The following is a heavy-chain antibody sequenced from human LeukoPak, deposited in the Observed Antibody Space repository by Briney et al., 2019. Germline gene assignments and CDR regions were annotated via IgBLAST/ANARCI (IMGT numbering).Heavy chain of an antibody. CDR2: ISYDGSNK. CDR1: GFTFSSYA. CDR3: AKSVIVSGFSAFDI. V-gene: IGHV3-30*04. J-gene: IGHJ3*02. D-gene: IGHD3-22*01. Sequence: GGSLRLSCAASGFTFSSYAMHWVRQAPGKGLEWVAVISYDGSNKYYADSVEGRFTISRDNSKNTLYLQMNSLRAEDTAVYYCAKSVIVSGFSAFDIWGQGTMVTVSS.